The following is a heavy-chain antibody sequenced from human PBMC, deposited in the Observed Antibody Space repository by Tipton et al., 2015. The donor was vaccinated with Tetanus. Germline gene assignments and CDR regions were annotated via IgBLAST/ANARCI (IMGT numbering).Heavy chain of an antibody. CDR3: ARLGAVDRFFDF. CDR2: TYPGDFDT. V-gene: IGHV5-51*03. Sequence: QLVQSGGVVRKPGESLKIPCKGFGISFTNYWIGWVRQMPGKGLELRGITYPGDFDTRYSPSFQGLVTISADKSNSTAYLQWSSLKASDAAMYCCARLGAVDRFFDFWGQGTLVTVSP. J-gene: IGHJ4*02. D-gene: IGHD6-19*01. CDR1: GISFTNYW.